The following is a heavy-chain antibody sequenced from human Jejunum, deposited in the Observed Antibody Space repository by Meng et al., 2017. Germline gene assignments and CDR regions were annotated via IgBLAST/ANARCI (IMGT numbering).Heavy chain of an antibody. J-gene: IGHJ4*02. CDR2: FTRGGTT. Sequence: QRHLHQWGAGRLNPSEPLSLTCAVYGGAISGYFWSWIRQAPGEGLEWVGEFTRGGTTNYNPSLKSRVAISADTSKNQFSLTLSSVSAADTAVYYCARHEVDLDNWGQGTLVTVSS. D-gene: IGHD1-26*01. V-gene: IGHV4-34*01. CDR3: ARHEVDLDN. CDR1: GGAISGYF.